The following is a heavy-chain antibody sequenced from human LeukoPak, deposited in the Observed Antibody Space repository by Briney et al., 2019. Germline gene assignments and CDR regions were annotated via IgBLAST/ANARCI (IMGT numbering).Heavy chain of an antibody. J-gene: IGHJ4*02. V-gene: IGHV4-59*01. CDR2: IYYSGST. D-gene: IGHD6-13*01. Sequence: AETLSLTCTVSRGSINSYYWSWIRQPPGKGLEWSGYIYYSGSTNYNPSLKSRVTISIDTSKNQFSLKLTSVSPADTAVYFCARGPYSSSWSFDYWGQGLLLTVSS. CDR3: ARGPYSSSWSFDY. CDR1: RGSINSYY.